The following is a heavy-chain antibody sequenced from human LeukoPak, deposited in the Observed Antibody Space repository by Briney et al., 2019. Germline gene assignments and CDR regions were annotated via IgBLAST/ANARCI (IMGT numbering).Heavy chain of an antibody. CDR3: ARSRSGYSYDHAAFDI. CDR1: GGSISNGDHY. V-gene: IGHV4-61*08. J-gene: IGHJ3*02. Sequence: SETLSLTCTVSGGSISNGDHYWSWIRQPPGKGLEWIAYIDYRGSTTYNPSLKSRVTISVDTSRNQFSLKLSSVTAADTAVYYCARSRSGYSYDHAAFDIWGQGTMVTVSS. D-gene: IGHD5-18*01. CDR2: IDYRGST.